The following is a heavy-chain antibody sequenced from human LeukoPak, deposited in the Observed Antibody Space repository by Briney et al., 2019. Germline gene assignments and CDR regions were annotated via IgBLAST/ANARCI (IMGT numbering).Heavy chain of an antibody. Sequence: GGSLRLSCAASGFTFSSYEMNWVRQAPGKGGGWGSYISYGGDTLYYADSVKGRFTISRDNAKNSLYLQMHSLRAEDTAVYYCAKTKYSSSWYLWFAPWGQGTLVTVSS. D-gene: IGHD6-13*01. V-gene: IGHV3-48*03. CDR1: GFTFSSYE. CDR2: ISYGGDTL. CDR3: AKTKYSSSWYLWFAP. J-gene: IGHJ5*02.